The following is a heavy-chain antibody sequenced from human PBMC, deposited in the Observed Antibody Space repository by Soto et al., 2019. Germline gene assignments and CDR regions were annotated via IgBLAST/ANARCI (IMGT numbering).Heavy chain of an antibody. V-gene: IGHV5-51*01. CDR1: GYSFTSYW. CDR2: IYPGDSDT. D-gene: IGHD2-2*01. Sequence: GESLKISCKGSGYSFTSYWIGWVRQMPGKGLEWMGTIYPGDSDTRYSPSFQGQVTISADKSISTAYLQWSSLKASDTAMYYCARPGQDIVVVPAAISGPFDIWGQGTMVTVSS. J-gene: IGHJ3*02. CDR3: ARPGQDIVVVPAAISGPFDI.